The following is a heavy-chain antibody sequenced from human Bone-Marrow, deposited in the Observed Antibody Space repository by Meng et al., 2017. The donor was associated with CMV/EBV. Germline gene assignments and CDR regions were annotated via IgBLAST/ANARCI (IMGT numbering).Heavy chain of an antibody. D-gene: IGHD6-13*01. CDR3: AREYSSSWRIYFDY. J-gene: IGHJ4*02. CDR1: GFTFSSYS. Sequence: GGSLRLSCAASGFTFSSYSMNWVRQAPGKGLEWVSSISSSSSYIYYADSVKGRFTISRDNAKNSLYLQMNSLRAEDTAVYYCAREYSSSWRIYFDYWGQGTPVTVSS. V-gene: IGHV3-21*01. CDR2: ISSSSSYI.